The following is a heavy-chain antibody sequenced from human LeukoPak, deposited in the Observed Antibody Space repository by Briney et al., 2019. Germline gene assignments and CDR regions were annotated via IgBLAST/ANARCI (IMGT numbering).Heavy chain of an antibody. CDR1: GFTLSRYG. CDR3: AKDLFGDYVLGTYRAIDR. D-gene: IGHD3-16*01. Sequence: GGSLRLSCVASGFTLSRYGMNWVRQVPGKGLEWVAFIRYDGSDKFFADSVKGRFTISRDNSKNTLFLQMNSLRLEDTAVYHCAKDLFGDYVLGTYRAIDRWGQGTLVTVSS. J-gene: IGHJ5*02. CDR2: IRYDGSDK. V-gene: IGHV3-30*02.